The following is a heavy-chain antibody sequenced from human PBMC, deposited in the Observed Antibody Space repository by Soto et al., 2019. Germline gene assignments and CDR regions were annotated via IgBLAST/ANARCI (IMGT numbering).Heavy chain of an antibody. V-gene: IGHV3-21*01. CDR3: AREVEWESYFDY. Sequence: GGSLRLSCAASGFTFSSYSMNWVRQAPGKGLEWVSSISSSSSYIYYADSVKGRFTISRDNAKNSLYLQMNSLRAEDTAVYYCAREVEWESYFDYWGQGTLVTVSS. CDR2: ISSSSSYI. D-gene: IGHD1-26*01. CDR1: GFTFSSYS. J-gene: IGHJ4*02.